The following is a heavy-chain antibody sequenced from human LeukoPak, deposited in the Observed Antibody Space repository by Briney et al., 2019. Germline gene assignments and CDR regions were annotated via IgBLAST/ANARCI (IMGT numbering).Heavy chain of an antibody. J-gene: IGHJ4*02. Sequence: SETLSLTCTVSGGSISSYYWSWIRQPPRKGLEWIGYIYYSGSTNYNPSLKSRVTISVDTSKNQFSLKLSSVTAADTAVYYCARDRPLGYWGQGTLVTVSS. V-gene: IGHV4-59*01. CDR2: IYYSGST. CDR1: GGSISSYY. CDR3: ARDRPLGY. D-gene: IGHD3-16*01.